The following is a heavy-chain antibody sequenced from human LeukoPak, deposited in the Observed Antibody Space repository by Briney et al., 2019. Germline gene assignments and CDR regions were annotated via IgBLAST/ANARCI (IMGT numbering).Heavy chain of an antibody. D-gene: IGHD3-16*02. CDR2: IKQDGSEK. J-gene: IGHJ4*02. CDR1: GFTFSSYG. CDR3: ARLREITFGGVIGIDY. V-gene: IGHV3-7*01. Sequence: GGSLRLSCAASGFTFSSYGMHWVRQAPGKGLEWVANIKQDGSEKYYVDSVKGRFTISRDNAKNSLYLQMNSLRAEDTAVYYCARLREITFGGVIGIDYWGQGTLVTVSS.